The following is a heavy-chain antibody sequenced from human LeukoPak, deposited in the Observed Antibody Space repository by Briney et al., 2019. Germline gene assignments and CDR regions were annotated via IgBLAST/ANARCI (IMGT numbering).Heavy chain of an antibody. CDR2: ISSSSSYI. V-gene: IGHV3-21*05. J-gene: IGHJ4*02. D-gene: IGHD6-13*01. CDR1: GFTFSHYS. CDR3: ARDMSSSWYFDY. Sequence: GGSLRLSCAASGFTFSHYSMNWVRQAPGKGLEWVSYISSSSSYIYYADSVKGRFTISRDNAKNSLYLQMNSLRAEDTAVYYCARDMSSSWYFDYWGQGTLVTVSS.